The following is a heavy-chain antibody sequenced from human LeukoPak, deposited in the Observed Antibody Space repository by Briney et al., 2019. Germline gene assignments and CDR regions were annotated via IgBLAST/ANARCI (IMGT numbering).Heavy chain of an antibody. Sequence: QPGGSLRLSCIASGFTFSSYAMSWVRQAPGKWLEWVSAVSDSGYSAHYADSVKGRFTISRDNSKNTLYLQMNSLRAEDTAVYYCAKDLDRAYYYYGMDVWGQGTTVTVSS. CDR2: VSDSGYSA. V-gene: IGHV3-23*01. J-gene: IGHJ6*02. CDR3: AKDLDRAYYYYGMDV. D-gene: IGHD1-14*01. CDR1: GFTFSSYA.